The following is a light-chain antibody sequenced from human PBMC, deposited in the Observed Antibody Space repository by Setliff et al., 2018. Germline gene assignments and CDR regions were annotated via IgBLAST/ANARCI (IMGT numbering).Light chain of an antibody. V-gene: IGLV2-14*03. J-gene: IGLJ1*01. CDR3: SSYTSSRTFV. CDR1: SSDVGTYNY. CDR2: DVS. Sequence: QSVLTQPASVSGSPGQSITISCTGTSSDVGTYNYVPWYQQHPGKAPKLMIYDVSKRPSGVSNRFSGSKSGNTASLTISGLQAEDEAGYYCSSYTSSRTFVFGSGTKVTVL.